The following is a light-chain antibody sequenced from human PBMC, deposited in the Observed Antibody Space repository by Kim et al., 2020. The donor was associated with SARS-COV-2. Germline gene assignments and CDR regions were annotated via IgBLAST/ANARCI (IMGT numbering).Light chain of an antibody. J-gene: IGKJ2*01. CDR3: QQYNNWPYT. CDR2: GAS. V-gene: IGKV3-15*01. CDR1: QSVSSN. Sequence: EIVMTQSPATLSVSPGERATLSCRASQSVSSNLAWYQQKPGQAPTLLIYGASSRATGIPARFSGSGSGTEFTLTISSLQSEDFAVYYCQQYNNWPYTVGQGTKLEI.